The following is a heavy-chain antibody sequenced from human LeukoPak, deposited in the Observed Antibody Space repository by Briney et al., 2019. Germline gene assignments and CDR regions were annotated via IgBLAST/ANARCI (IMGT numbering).Heavy chain of an antibody. D-gene: IGHD5-24*01. V-gene: IGHV4-59*08. CDR2: IYVSGST. J-gene: IGHJ5*01. CDR3: ARQAGYIDS. Sequence: PSETLFLTCTLSGGSITGYYWSWIRQSPEKGLEWIGYIYVSGSTNYNPPLKGRATISLDRSKNQFSLRLTSVTAADTAVYYCARQAGYIDSWGQGTLVIVSS. CDR1: GGSITGYY.